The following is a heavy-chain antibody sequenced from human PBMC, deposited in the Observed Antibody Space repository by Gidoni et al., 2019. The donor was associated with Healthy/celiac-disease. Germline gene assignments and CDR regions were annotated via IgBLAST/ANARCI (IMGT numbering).Heavy chain of an antibody. V-gene: IGHV4-34*01. CDR1: GGSFSGYY. CDR3: ARGLGLIDY. J-gene: IGHJ3*01. CDR2: INHSGST. D-gene: IGHD3-16*01. Sequence: QVQLQQRGAGPLKPSETLSLSCAVYGGSFSGYYWSCIRQPPGKGLEWIGEINHSGSTNYNPSLKGRVTISVDTSKNQFYLKLSSVTAADTAVYYCARGLGLIDYWGQGTMVTVSS.